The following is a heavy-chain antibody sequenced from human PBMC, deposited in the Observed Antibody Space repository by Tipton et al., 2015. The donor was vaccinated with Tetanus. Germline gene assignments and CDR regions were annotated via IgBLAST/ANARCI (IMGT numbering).Heavy chain of an antibody. CDR1: GGSISSGGYY. V-gene: IGHV4-31*03. CDR2: INHSGST. J-gene: IGHJ5*02. D-gene: IGHD2-8*01. CDR3: AREDIVLAGGWFDP. Sequence: TLSLTCTVSGGSISSGGYYWSWIRQHPGKGLEWVGEINHSGSTNYNPSLKSRVTISVDTSKNQFSLKLSSVTAADTAVYYCAREDIVLAGGWFDPWGQGTLVTVSS.